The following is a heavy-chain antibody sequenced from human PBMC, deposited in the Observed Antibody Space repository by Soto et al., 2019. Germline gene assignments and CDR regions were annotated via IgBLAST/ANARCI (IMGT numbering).Heavy chain of an antibody. J-gene: IGHJ4*02. CDR1: GGSISSYY. Sequence: SETLSLTCTVSGGSISSYYWSWIRQPPGKGLEWIGYIYYSGSTNYNPSLKSRVTISVDTSKNQFSLKLSSVTAADTAVYYCARLSGRDCSSTSCFDLFDYWGQGTLVTVSS. CDR2: IYYSGST. V-gene: IGHV4-59*08. D-gene: IGHD2-2*01. CDR3: ARLSGRDCSSTSCFDLFDY.